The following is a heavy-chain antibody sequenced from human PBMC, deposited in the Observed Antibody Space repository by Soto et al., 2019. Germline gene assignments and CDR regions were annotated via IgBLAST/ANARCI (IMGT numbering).Heavy chain of an antibody. D-gene: IGHD2-15*01. J-gene: IGHJ4*02. CDR3: ARSGSCGNLRESDS. Sequence: QVQLVQSGGEVKKPGASVKVSCKASAYTFTNYGISWVRQAPGQGREWMGWISAYNGNINYAQKFRGRVTMTTDTSTSSDYLEMSSLRSNDTAVDYCARSGSCGNLRESDSWGQVTLVTVSS. V-gene: IGHV1-18*01. CDR1: AYTFTNYG. CDR2: ISAYNGNI.